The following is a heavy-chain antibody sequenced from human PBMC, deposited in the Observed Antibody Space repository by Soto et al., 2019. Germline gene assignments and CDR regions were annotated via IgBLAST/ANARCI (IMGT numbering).Heavy chain of an antibody. Sequence: GGSLRLSCAASGFTFSSYSMNWVRQAPGKGLEWVSYISSSSSSSSTIYYADSVKGRFTISRDNARNSLYLQMNSLRDEDTAVYYCARVGGVMATFYWYFDLWGRGTLVTVSS. V-gene: IGHV3-48*02. CDR1: GFTFSSYS. CDR2: ISSSSSSSSTI. CDR3: ARVGGVMATFYWYFDL. D-gene: IGHD2-21*01. J-gene: IGHJ2*01.